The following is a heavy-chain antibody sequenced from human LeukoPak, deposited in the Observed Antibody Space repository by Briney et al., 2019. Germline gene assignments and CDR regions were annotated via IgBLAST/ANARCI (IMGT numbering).Heavy chain of an antibody. CDR3: ARRPLFSSSSGLDY. V-gene: IGHV5-51*01. CDR2: IYPGDSDT. D-gene: IGHD6-6*01. J-gene: IGHJ4*02. CDR1: GYSFMSHW. Sequence: GESLKISCKGSGYSFMSHWIAWVRQMPGKGLEWMGIIYPGDSDTRYSPSFQGQVTIPADKSINTAYIQWSSLKASDAAMYYCARRPLFSSSSGLDYWGQGTLVTVSS.